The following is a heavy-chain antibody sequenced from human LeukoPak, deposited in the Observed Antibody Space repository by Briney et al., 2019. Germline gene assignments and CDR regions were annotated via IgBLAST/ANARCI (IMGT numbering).Heavy chain of an antibody. V-gene: IGHV3-15*01. D-gene: IGHD3-3*02. Sequence: GGSLRLSCAVSGFTFSKAWMTWVRQAPGRGLEWVGRITSKSDSETTDYAAPVKGRFTMSRDDSKNTLYLQMNNLKTEDTALYYCTFIYDVFDIWGQGTMVTVSS. CDR3: TFIYDVFDI. CDR2: ITSKSDSETT. J-gene: IGHJ3*02. CDR1: GFTFSKAW.